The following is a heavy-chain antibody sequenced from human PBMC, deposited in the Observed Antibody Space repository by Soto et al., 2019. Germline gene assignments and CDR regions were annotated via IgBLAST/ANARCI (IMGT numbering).Heavy chain of an antibody. J-gene: IGHJ6*02. CDR2: IFFTGSA. Sequence: QVQLQESGPGLVRPSETLSLTCTVSGGSVSTGSYDWSWIRQPPGKGLEWIGKIFFTGSAHYNPPLRNPVTMSVDTSRDQFSLTLTSVAAADTPVYYCARDGHGMDVWGQGTTVTVSS. V-gene: IGHV4-61*01. CDR3: ARDGHGMDV. CDR1: GGSVSTGSYD.